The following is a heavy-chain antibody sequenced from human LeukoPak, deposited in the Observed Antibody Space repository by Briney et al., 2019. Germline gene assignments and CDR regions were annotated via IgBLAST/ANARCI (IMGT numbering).Heavy chain of an antibody. CDR1: GGSISSYY. J-gene: IGHJ4*02. V-gene: IGHV4-34*01. CDR2: INHSGST. Sequence: SETLSLTCTVSGGSISSYYWSWIRQPPGKGLEWIGEINHSGSTNYNPSLKSRVTISVHTSKNQFSLKLSSVPAADTTVYYCATHRSGWLQSSFDYWGQGTLVTVSS. D-gene: IGHD5-24*01. CDR3: ATHRSGWLQSSFDY.